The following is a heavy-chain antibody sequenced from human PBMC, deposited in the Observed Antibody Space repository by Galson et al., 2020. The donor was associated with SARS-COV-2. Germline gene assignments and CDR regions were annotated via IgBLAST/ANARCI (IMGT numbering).Heavy chain of an antibody. CDR3: AGGRPGDALDV. Sequence: GGSLRLSCAASEFSFTTYYMAWLRQVPGKGLDWVSYISSGAYSTQYAASVKGRFTISRDNAANFLYLEMNNLRVDDTALYYCAGGRPGDALDVWGQGTMVTVS. D-gene: IGHD1-1*01. J-gene: IGHJ3*01. CDR1: EFSFTTYY. V-gene: IGHV3-11*01. CDR2: ISSGAYST.